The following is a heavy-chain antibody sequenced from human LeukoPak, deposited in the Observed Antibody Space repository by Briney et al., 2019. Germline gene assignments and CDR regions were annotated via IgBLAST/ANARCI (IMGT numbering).Heavy chain of an antibody. D-gene: IGHD3-9*01. V-gene: IGHV3-23*01. J-gene: IGHJ4*02. CDR2: ISGSGGST. CDR1: GFTFSSYA. CDR3: AENYDILTGYPYYLDY. Sequence: GGSLRLSCAASGFTFSSYAMSWVRQAPGKGLEWVSAISGSGGSTYYADSVKGRFTISRDNSKNTLYLQMNSLRAEDTAVYYCAENYDILTGYPYYLDYWGQGTLVTVSS.